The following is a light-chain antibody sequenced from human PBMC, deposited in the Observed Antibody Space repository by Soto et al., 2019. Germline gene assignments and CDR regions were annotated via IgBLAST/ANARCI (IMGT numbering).Light chain of an antibody. CDR3: HQRSNWPLT. Sequence: EIVLTQSPVTRSLSPGERSTLSCRASQSVFSSLAWYQQKPGQAPRLLIYDASTRATAIPARFRGSGSGTDSTLTISSLEPEDFAVYYCHQRSNWPLTFGGGTKVEIK. CDR1: QSVFSS. V-gene: IGKV3-11*01. J-gene: IGKJ4*01. CDR2: DAS.